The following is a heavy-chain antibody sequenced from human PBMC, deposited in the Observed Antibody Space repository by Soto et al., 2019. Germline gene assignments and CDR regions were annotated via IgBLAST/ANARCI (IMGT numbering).Heavy chain of an antibody. CDR3: AAYAGWEDWGPYYYYGMDV. CDR2: IVVGSGNT. V-gene: IGHV1-58*01. CDR1: GFTFTSSA. J-gene: IGHJ6*02. Sequence: GASVKVSCKASGFTFTSSAVQWVRQARGQRLEWIGWIVVGSGNTNYAQKFQERVTITRDMSTSTAYMELSSLRSEDTAVYYCAAYAGWEDWGPYYYYGMDVWGQGTTVTVSS. D-gene: IGHD6-19*01.